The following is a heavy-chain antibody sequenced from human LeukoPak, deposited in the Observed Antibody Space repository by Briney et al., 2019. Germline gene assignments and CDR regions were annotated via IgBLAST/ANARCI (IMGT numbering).Heavy chain of an antibody. CDR3: ARGGKSYYYDSSGHYQPPHFDY. Sequence: ASVKVSCKASGYTFTSYYMHWVRQAPGQGLEWMGIINPSGGSTSYAQKFQGRVTMTRDTSTSTVYMELSSLRSEDTAVYYCARGGKSYYYDSSGHYQPPHFDYWGQGTLVTVSS. J-gene: IGHJ4*02. CDR2: INPSGGST. V-gene: IGHV1-46*01. CDR1: GYTFTSYY. D-gene: IGHD3-22*01.